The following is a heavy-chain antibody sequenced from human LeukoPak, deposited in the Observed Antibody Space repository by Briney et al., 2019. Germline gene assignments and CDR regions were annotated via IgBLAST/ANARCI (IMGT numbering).Heavy chain of an antibody. D-gene: IGHD6-19*01. Sequence: ASVKVSCKASGYTFTGYYMHWVRQAPGQGLEWMGWINPNSGGTNYAQKFQGRVTMTGDTSISTAYMELSRLRSDDTAVYYCARDESSGWYYFDYWGQGTLVTVSS. V-gene: IGHV1-2*02. CDR3: ARDESSGWYYFDY. J-gene: IGHJ4*02. CDR2: INPNSGGT. CDR1: GYTFTGYY.